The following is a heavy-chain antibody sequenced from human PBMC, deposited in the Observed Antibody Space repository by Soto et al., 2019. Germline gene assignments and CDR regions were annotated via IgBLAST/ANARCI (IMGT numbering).Heavy chain of an antibody. Sequence: QVQLQESGPGLVKPSETLSLTCTVSGASINSYYWSWIRQPPGKGLEWIGYIYYGGSTNYNPSLRSRVPXXVXTXXSQFSLNWNSVTAADTAVYYCAREQGGSPTGAFDIWGQGTMVTVSS. D-gene: IGHD2-15*01. J-gene: IGHJ3*02. V-gene: IGHV4-59*01. CDR1: GASINSYY. CDR3: AREQGGSPTGAFDI. CDR2: IYYGGST.